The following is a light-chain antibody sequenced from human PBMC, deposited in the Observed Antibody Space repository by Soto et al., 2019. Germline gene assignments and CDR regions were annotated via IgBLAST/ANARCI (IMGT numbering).Light chain of an antibody. V-gene: IGKV3-11*01. Sequence: EIVLTQSPATLSLSPGDRVTLSCRASQSVGSYLAWYQQKPGQAPRLLIYVASNRATGIPARFSGSGSGTDFPLTISSLDLEDFAVYFCQNRTNCPADSTFGQGTRLQIK. CDR1: QSVGSY. CDR2: VAS. CDR3: QNRTNCPADST. J-gene: IGKJ2*01.